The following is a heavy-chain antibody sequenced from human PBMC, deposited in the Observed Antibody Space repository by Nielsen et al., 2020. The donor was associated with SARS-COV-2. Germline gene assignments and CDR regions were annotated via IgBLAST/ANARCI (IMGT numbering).Heavy chain of an antibody. Sequence: GGSLRLSCAASGFTFSSYAMSWVRQAPGKGLEWVSVISGSGGSTYYADSVKGRFTISRDNSKNTLYLQMNSLRAEDTAVYYCAKGYCSGGSCSQLDYWGQGTLVTVSS. CDR3: AKGYCSGGSCSQLDY. CDR1: GFTFSSYA. J-gene: IGHJ4*02. V-gene: IGHV3-23*01. D-gene: IGHD2-15*01. CDR2: ISGSGGST.